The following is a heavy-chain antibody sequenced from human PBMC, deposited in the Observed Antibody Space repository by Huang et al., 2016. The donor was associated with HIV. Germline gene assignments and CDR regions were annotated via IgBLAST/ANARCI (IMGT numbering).Heavy chain of an antibody. V-gene: IGHV1-8*01. CDR3: ATLPPVNYGRSGGRVRDY. CDR1: GYTFSNYD. D-gene: IGHD2-15*01. CDR2: MNPNSGNT. Sequence: QVQLVQSGAEVKKPGASVKVSCKASGYTFSNYDINWGRQAPGQGLEGMGGMNPNSGNTGYARKFQGRVTMTRSTSISTAYMELSRLRFEDTAVYYCATLPPVNYGRSGGRVRDYWGQGSLVTVSS. J-gene: IGHJ4*02.